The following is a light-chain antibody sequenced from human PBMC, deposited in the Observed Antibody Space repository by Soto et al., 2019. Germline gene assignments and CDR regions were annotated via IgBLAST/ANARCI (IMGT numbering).Light chain of an antibody. CDR1: SSDVGGYNY. V-gene: IGLV2-8*01. CDR3: NSYGSTSTRYV. CDR2: EVS. Sequence: QSALTQPPSASGSPGQSVTISCTGTSSDVGGYNYVSWYQQHPGKAPKLMIYEVSKRPSGVPDRFSGSKSGNTASLTVSGLQAEDEADYFCNSYGSTSTRYVFGTGTKVTVL. J-gene: IGLJ1*01.